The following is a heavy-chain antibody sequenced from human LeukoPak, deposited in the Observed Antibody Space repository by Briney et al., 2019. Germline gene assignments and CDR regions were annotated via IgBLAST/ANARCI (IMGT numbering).Heavy chain of an antibody. CDR2: FDPEDGET. J-gene: IGHJ5*02. V-gene: IGHV1-24*01. CDR1: GYSLTELS. CDR3: AGAPPRITAAADLFDP. D-gene: IGHD6-13*01. Sequence: ASVKVSCKVSGYSLTELSMHWVRQAPGKGLEWMGGFDPEDGETIYAQKFQGRVTMTEDTSTDTAYMELSSLRSDDTAVYYCAGAPPRITAAADLFDPWGQGTLVTVSS.